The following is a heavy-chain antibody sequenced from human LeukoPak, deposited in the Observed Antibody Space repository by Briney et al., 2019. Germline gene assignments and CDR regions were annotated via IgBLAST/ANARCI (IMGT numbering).Heavy chain of an antibody. J-gene: IGHJ4*02. CDR2: MNPNSGNT. D-gene: IGHD2-8*02. V-gene: IGHV1-8*01. CDR3: ARAIGDLYWWGNGADY. CDR1: GYTFTSYD. Sequence: ASVKVSCKASGYTFTSYDINWVRQATGQGLEWMGWMNPNSGNTGYAQKFQGRVTMTRNTSISTAYMELSSLRSEDTAVYYCARAIGDLYWWGNGADYWGQGTLVTVSS.